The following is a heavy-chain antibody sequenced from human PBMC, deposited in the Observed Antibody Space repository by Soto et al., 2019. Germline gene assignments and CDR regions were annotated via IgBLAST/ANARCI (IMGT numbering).Heavy chain of an antibody. J-gene: IGHJ5*02. CDR3: ARDSGRDGYNFRFDP. Sequence: NPSETLSLTCTVSGGSISSYYWSWIRQPPGKGLEWIGYIYYSGSTNYNPSLKSRVTISVDTSKNQFSLKLSSVTAADTAVYYCARDSGRDGYNFRFDPWGQGTLVTVSS. D-gene: IGHD5-12*01. CDR1: GGSISSYY. CDR2: IYYSGST. V-gene: IGHV4-59*01.